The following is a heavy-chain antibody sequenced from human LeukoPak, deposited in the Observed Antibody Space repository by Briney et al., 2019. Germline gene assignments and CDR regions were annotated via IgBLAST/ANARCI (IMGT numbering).Heavy chain of an antibody. CDR1: GYSFTSYW. Sequence: GEPLKISCKGSGYSFTSYWIGWVRQMPGKGPEWMGIIYTGDSDTRYSPSFQGQVTISADKSISTAYLQWSSLKASDTAMYYCAKSSSHSRSWYSADAFDVWGQGTMVTVSS. CDR2: IYTGDSDT. J-gene: IGHJ3*01. CDR3: AKSSSHSRSWYSADAFDV. V-gene: IGHV5-51*01. D-gene: IGHD6-13*01.